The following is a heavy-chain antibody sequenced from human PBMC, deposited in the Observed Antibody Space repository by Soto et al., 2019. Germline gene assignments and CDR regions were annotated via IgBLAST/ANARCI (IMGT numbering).Heavy chain of an antibody. CDR1: GASIRSYY. CDR2: MYYSGST. J-gene: IGHJ4*02. V-gene: IGHV4-59*01. Sequence: SETLSLTCTVTGASIRSYYWTWIRQPPGKGLEWIGYMYYSGSTNYNPSLKSRVTISVDTSKNHVSLRLSSVTAADSAVYYCATXXXXXNFWGXGTRVTVXS. CDR3: ATXXXXXNF.